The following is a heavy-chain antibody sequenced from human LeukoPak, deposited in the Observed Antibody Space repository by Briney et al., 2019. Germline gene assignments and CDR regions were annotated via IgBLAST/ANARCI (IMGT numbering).Heavy chain of an antibody. J-gene: IGHJ3*02. D-gene: IGHD3-22*01. V-gene: IGHV3-20*04. CDR3: AKSWNYYDSSGDDALDI. Sequence: GGSLRLSCAASGFTFGDYGMSWVRQAPGKGLEWVSGINWNGGSTGYADSVKGRFTISRDNSKNTLYLQMNSLRVEDTAVYYCAKSWNYYDSSGDDALDIWGQGTMVTVSS. CDR1: GFTFGDYG. CDR2: INWNGGST.